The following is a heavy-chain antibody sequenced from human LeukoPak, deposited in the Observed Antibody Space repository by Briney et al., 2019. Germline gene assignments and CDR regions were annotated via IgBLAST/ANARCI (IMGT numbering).Heavy chain of an antibody. Sequence: GASVKVSCKASGYTFSSYDINWVRQATGQGLEWMGWMNPISGNTGYAQKFQGRVTITRDNSINTAYMDLTNLRSEDTAVYYCARGQSGRRFLADYWGQGTLVTVSS. CDR1: GYTFSSYD. CDR3: ARGQSGRRFLADY. J-gene: IGHJ4*02. CDR2: MNPISGNT. V-gene: IGHV1-8*01. D-gene: IGHD3-3*01.